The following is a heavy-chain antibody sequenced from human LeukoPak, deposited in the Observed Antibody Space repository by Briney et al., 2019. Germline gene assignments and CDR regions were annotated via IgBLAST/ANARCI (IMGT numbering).Heavy chain of an antibody. CDR3: AKIHLPRQTGWGAFDI. D-gene: IGHD3-9*01. V-gene: IGHV3-30*02. J-gene: IGHJ3*02. Sequence: PGGSLRLSCAASGFTFSSYGMHWVRQAPGKGLEWVAFIRYDGSNKYYADSVKGRFTISRDNSKNTLYLQMNSLRAEDTAVYYCAKIHLPRQTGWGAFDIWGQGTMVTVSS. CDR2: IRYDGSNK. CDR1: GFTFSSYG.